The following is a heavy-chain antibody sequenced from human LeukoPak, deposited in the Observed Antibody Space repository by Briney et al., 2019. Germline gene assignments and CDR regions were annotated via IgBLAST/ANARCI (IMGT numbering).Heavy chain of an antibody. CDR1: GFTFSSYS. D-gene: IGHD3-22*01. J-gene: IGHJ4*02. CDR3: AKVLRWDSSGGIDY. Sequence: GGSLRLSCAASGFTFSSYSMNWVRQAPGKGLEWVSFINSGSSFIFYADSVKGRFTISRDNSKNTLYLQMNSLRAEDTAVYYCAKVLRWDSSGGIDYWGQGTLVTVSS. CDR2: INSGSSFI. V-gene: IGHV3-21*04.